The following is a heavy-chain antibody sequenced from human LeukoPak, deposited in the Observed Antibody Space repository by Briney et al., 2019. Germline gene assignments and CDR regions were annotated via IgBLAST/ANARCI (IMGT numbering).Heavy chain of an antibody. V-gene: IGHV4-39*07. CDR2: IYYSGST. Sequence: SETLSLACTVSGGSISSSSYYWGWIRQPPGKGLEWIGSIYYSGSTYYNPSLKSRVTISVDTSKNQFSLKLSSVTAADTAVYYCARDGRFPPEVLPRYFDYWGQGTLVTVSS. CDR1: GGSISSSSYY. D-gene: IGHD1-26*01. CDR3: ARDGRFPPEVLPRYFDY. J-gene: IGHJ4*02.